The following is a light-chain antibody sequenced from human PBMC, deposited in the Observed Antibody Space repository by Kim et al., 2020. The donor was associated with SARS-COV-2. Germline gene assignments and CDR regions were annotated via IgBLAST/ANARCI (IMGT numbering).Light chain of an antibody. V-gene: IGKV1-6*01. CDR2: AAS. J-gene: IGKJ1*01. CDR3: LQDYTYPRT. Sequence: ASVGDRVPITCRASQAIRNDLAWYQQKPGRAPQLLIYAASTLLSGVPSRFSGSGSDTDFTLTVSSLQPEDFATYYCLQDYTYPRTFGQGTKVDIK. CDR1: QAIRND.